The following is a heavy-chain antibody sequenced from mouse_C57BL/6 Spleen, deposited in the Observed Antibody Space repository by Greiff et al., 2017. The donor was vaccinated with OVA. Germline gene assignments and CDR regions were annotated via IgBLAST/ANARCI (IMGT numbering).Heavy chain of an antibody. CDR3: ARGLGEVYFDY. CDR1: GYTFTSYR. Sequence: QVQLQQPGAELVRPGTSVKLSCKASGYTFTSYRMHWVKQRPGQGLEWIGVIDPSDSYTNYNQKFKGKATLTVDTSSSTAYMQLSSLTSEDSAVYYCARGLGEVYFDYWGQGTTLTVSS. J-gene: IGHJ2*01. V-gene: IGHV1-59*01. D-gene: IGHD3-3*01. CDR2: IDPSDSYT.